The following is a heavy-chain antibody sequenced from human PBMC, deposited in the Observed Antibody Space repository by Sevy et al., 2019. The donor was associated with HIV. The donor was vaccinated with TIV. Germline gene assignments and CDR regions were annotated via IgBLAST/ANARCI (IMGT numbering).Heavy chain of an antibody. CDR3: ARDTLGPSRWLVYDAFDI. CDR1: GFTFSSYS. CDR2: ISSSSSYI. V-gene: IGHV3-21*01. J-gene: IGHJ3*02. D-gene: IGHD6-19*01. Sequence: GGSLRLSCAASGFTFSSYSMSWVRQAPGKGLEWVSSISSSSSYIYYADSVKGRFTISRDNAKNSLYLQMNSLRAEDTAVYYCARDTLGPSRWLVYDAFDIWGQGTMVTVSS.